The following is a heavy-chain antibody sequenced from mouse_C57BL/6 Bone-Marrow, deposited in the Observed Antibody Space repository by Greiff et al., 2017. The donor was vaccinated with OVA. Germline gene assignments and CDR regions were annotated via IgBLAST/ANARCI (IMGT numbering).Heavy chain of an antibody. Sequence: EVKLVESGGGLVQPGGSLKLSCAASGFTFSDYYMYWVRQTPEKRLEWVAYISNGGGSTYYPDTVKGRFTISRDNAKNTRYLQMSRLKSEDTAMYYCARHGNWDWYFDVWGTGTTVTVSS. CDR2: ISNGGGST. V-gene: IGHV5-12*01. J-gene: IGHJ1*03. CDR1: GFTFSDYY. CDR3: ARHGNWDWYFDV. D-gene: IGHD4-1*01.